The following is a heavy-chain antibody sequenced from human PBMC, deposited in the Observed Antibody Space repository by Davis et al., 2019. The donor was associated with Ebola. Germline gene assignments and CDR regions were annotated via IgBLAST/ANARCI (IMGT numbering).Heavy chain of an antibody. CDR1: GGTFSSYA. V-gene: IGHV1-69*04. J-gene: IGHJ5*02. CDR3: ARARPAAIEGWFDP. CDR2: IIPILGIA. D-gene: IGHD2-2*01. Sequence: AASVKVSCKASGGTFSSYAISWVRQAPGQGLEWMGRIIPILGIANYAQKFQGRVTITADKSTSTAYMELSSLRSEDTAVYYCARARPAAIEGWFDPWGQGTLVTVSS.